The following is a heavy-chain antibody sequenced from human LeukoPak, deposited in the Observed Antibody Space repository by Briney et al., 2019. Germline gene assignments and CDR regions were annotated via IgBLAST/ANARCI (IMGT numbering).Heavy chain of an antibody. J-gene: IGHJ3*02. V-gene: IGHV4-39*07. CDR2: IYHSGST. CDR3: ARVWSVAAAGAEAFDI. CDR1: GGSISSSSYY. Sequence: PSETLSLTCTVSGGSISSSSYYWGWIRQPPGKGLEWIGEIYHSGSTNYNPSLKSRVTISVDRSKNQFSLKLSSVTAADTAVYYCARVWSVAAAGAEAFDIWGQGTMVTVSS. D-gene: IGHD6-13*01.